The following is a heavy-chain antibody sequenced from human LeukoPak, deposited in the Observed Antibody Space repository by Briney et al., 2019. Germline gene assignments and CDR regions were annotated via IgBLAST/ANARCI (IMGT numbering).Heavy chain of an antibody. V-gene: IGHV4-39*07. Sequence: SETLSLTCTVSGGSISSSSYYWGWIRQPPGKGLEWIGSIYYSGSTNYNPSLKSRVTISVDTSKNQFSLKLSSVTAADTAVYYCARPLNKRDGYSSDNWGQGTLVTVSS. CDR2: IYYSGST. J-gene: IGHJ4*02. D-gene: IGHD5-24*01. CDR3: ARPLNKRDGYSSDN. CDR1: GGSISSSSYY.